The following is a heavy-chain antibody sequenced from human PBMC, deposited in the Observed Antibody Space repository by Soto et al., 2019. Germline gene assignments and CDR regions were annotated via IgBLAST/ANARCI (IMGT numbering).Heavy chain of an antibody. CDR1: GFTFVYYA. Sequence: LRRCWTASGFTFVYYAMSWLRQGLGNVLEWVGFIRSKAYGGTTEYAASVKGRFTISRDDSKSIAYLQMNSLKTEDTAVYHCTRGQDIVLKVYAALGNGFELWGQGTLVIVS. CDR2: IRSKAYGGTT. V-gene: IGHV3-49*03. D-gene: IGHD2-8*01. J-gene: IGHJ5*02. CDR3: TRGQDIVLKVYAALGNGFEL.